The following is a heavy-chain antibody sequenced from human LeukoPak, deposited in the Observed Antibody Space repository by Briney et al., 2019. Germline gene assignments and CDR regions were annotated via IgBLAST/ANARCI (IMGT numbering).Heavy chain of an antibody. CDR2: IYHSGST. CDR1: GVSISSSNW. J-gene: IGHJ4*02. D-gene: IGHD6-13*01. CDR3: ARLYSSSWYYFDY. Sequence: SETLSLTCAVSGVSISSSNWWSWVRQPPGKGLEWIGEIYHSGSTNYNPSLKSRVTISVDKSKNQFSLKLSSVTAADTAVYYCARLYSSSWYYFDYWGQGTLVTVSS. V-gene: IGHV4-4*02.